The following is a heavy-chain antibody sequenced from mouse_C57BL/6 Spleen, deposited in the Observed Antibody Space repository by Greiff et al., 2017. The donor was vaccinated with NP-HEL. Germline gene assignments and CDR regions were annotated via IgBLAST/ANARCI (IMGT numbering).Heavy chain of an antibody. V-gene: IGHV5-17*01. CDR3: ARDYSNYVGGFAY. Sequence: EVKLVESGGGLVKPGGSLKLSCAASGFTFSDYGMHWVRQAPEKGLEWVAYISSGSSTIYYADTVKGRFTISRDNAKNTLFLQMTSLRSEDTAMYYCARDYSNYVGGFAYWGQGTLVTVSA. D-gene: IGHD2-5*01. CDR2: ISSGSSTI. J-gene: IGHJ3*01. CDR1: GFTFSDYG.